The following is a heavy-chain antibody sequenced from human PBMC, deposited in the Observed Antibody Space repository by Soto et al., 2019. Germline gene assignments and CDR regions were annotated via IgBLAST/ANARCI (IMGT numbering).Heavy chain of an antibody. CDR2: ISAYNGNT. V-gene: IGHV1-18*01. Sequence: SRWVHHEKSQGLEWMGWISAYNGNTNYAQELQGRVTMTTDTSTSTAYMELRNLSYDDTAVYYCPRDWSDYYCDSSGSFAYRVKRTLV. J-gene: IGHJ4*02. CDR3: PRDWSDYYCDSSGSFAY. D-gene: IGHD3-22*01.